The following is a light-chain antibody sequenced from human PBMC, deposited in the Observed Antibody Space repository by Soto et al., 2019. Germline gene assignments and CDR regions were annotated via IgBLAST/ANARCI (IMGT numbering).Light chain of an antibody. CDR3: QQNFKIPFT. CDR1: QNITRR. CDR2: GAS. J-gene: IGKJ2*01. Sequence: DIQMTQSPSSLSASVGDRVTLTCRASQNITRRLTWFQQRSGEAPKLLIYGASSLESGVPLRFSGSGSGTEFTLTVTSLQPGDFATYHCQQNFKIPFTFGQGTKLEIK. V-gene: IGKV1-39*01.